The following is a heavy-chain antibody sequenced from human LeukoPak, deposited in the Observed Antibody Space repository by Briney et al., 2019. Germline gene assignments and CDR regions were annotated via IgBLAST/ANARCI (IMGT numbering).Heavy chain of an antibody. V-gene: IGHV3-9*01. CDR1: GFTFDDYA. Sequence: GGSLRLSCAASGFTFDDYAMHWVRQAPGKGLEWVSGISWNSGSIGYADSVKGRFTISRDNAKNSLYLQMNSLRAEDTALYYCAKARIQLWSGLDYWVQGTLVTVSS. D-gene: IGHD5-18*01. CDR3: AKARIQLWSGLDY. J-gene: IGHJ4*02. CDR2: ISWNSGSI.